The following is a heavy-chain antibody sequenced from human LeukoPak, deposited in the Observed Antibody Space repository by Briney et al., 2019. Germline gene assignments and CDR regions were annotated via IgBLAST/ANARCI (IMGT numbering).Heavy chain of an antibody. CDR2: ISSSGTTI. CDR1: GFTFSSYA. D-gene: IGHD3-10*01. J-gene: IGHJ6*02. Sequence: GGSLRLSCAASGFTFSSYAMNWVRQAPGKGLEWVSYISSSGTTIHHADAVKGRFTISRDNAKDSLYLQMNSLRADDTAVYYCARETVSTTVFGSGIRIHYYGMDVWGQGTTVTVSS. CDR3: ARETVSTTVFGSGIRIHYYGMDV. V-gene: IGHV3-48*03.